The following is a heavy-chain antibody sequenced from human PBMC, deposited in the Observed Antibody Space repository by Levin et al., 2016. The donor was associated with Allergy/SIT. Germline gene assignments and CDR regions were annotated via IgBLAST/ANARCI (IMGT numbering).Heavy chain of an antibody. V-gene: IGHV4-30-2*01. CDR2: IYHSGST. CDR3: AEYCSSASCYRRAFDI. Sequence: SETLSLTCAVSGGSISSGGYSWSWIRQPPGKGLEWIGYIYHSGSTYYNPSLKSRVTIAVDTSKSQFSLKLTSVTAADTAVYYCAEYCSSASCYRRAFDIWGQGTMVTVSS. CDR1: GGSISSGGYS. J-gene: IGHJ3*02. D-gene: IGHD2-2*01.